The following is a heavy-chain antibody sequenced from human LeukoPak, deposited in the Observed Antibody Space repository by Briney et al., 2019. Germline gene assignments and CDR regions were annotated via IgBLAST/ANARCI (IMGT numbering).Heavy chain of an antibody. CDR1: EFTFSSYA. CDR3: ARTGVDVNIVVVIARDFDY. Sequence: GGSLRLSCAASEFTFSSYAMNWVRQAPGKGLEWVSYISSSSSTIYYADSVKGRFTISRDNAKNSLYLQMNSLRDEDTAVYYCARTGVDVNIVVVIARDFDYWGQGTLVTVSS. CDR2: ISSSSSTI. V-gene: IGHV3-48*02. D-gene: IGHD2-21*01. J-gene: IGHJ4*02.